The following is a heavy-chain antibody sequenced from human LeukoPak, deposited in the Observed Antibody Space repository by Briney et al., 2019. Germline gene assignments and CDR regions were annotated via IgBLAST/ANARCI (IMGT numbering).Heavy chain of an antibody. V-gene: IGHV3-30*04. J-gene: IGHJ4*02. Sequence: GGSLRLSCAASGFTFDSYSMPWVRQAPGQGLEWVAAVSHDGSTTYSADSVTGRFTISRDNSKNTVHLQMDRLRPEDTSPYYCVRERWMRSFDSWGQGTLVVVSS. CDR1: GFTFDSYS. CDR3: VRERWMRSFDS. CDR2: VSHDGSTT. D-gene: IGHD5-12*01.